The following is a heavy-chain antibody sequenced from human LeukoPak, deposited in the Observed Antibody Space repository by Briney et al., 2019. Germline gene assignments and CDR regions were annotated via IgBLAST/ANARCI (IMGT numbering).Heavy chain of an antibody. V-gene: IGHV1-2*02. J-gene: IGHJ4*02. D-gene: IGHD3-10*01. CDR2: VKPDTGDT. CDR3: VRLLSFGDTVYFDS. CDR1: GYTFSDYY. Sequence: GASVKVSCKASGYTFSDYYIQWLRQAPGQGPEWMGWVKPDTGDTNYAQKFQGRVTMTRDTSISTAYMELSILRSSDTAVYYCVRLLSFGDTVYFDSWGQGTLVVVSS.